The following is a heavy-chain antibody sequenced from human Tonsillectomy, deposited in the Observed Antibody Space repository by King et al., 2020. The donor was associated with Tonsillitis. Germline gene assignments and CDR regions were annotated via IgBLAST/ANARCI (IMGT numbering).Heavy chain of an antibody. D-gene: IGHD5-24*01. J-gene: IGHJ4*02. CDR1: GYPFSTYH. CDR2: INPSGDNT. CDR3: ARDRDGYLLPFDY. V-gene: IGHV1-46*01. Sequence: VQLVESGAEVRKPGASVKVSCKASGYPFSTYHIHWVRQAPGQGLEWMGIINPSGDNTYYAQKFQDRVTMTSDTSTSTVYMDLSSLSSEDTAIYYCARDRDGYLLPFDYWGQGTLVTVSS.